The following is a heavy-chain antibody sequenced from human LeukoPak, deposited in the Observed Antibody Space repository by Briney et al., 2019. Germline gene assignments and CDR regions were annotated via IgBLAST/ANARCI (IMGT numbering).Heavy chain of an antibody. CDR3: ARSRYFDWLPIYYFDY. J-gene: IGHJ4*02. CDR2: IYSGGST. D-gene: IGHD3-9*01. Sequence: PGGSLRLSCAASGFTVSSNYMSWVRQAPGKGLEWVSVIYSGGSTYYADSVKGRFTISRDNSKNTLYPQMNSLRAEDTAVYYCARSRYFDWLPIYYFDYWGQGTLVTVSS. V-gene: IGHV3-66*01. CDR1: GFTVSSNY.